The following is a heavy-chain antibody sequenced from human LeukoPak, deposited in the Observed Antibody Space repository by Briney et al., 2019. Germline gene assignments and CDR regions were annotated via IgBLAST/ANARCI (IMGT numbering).Heavy chain of an antibody. J-gene: IGHJ5*02. CDR1: GFTFSSYG. V-gene: IGHV3-33*01. CDR2: IWYDGSNK. Sequence: GGSLRLSCAASGFTFSSYGMHWVRQAPGKGLEWVAVIWYDGSNKYYADSVKGRFTISRDNSKNTLYLQMNSLRAEDTAVYYCARDGYSSGWYPLGPWGQGTLVTVSS. D-gene: IGHD6-19*01. CDR3: ARDGYSSGWYPLGP.